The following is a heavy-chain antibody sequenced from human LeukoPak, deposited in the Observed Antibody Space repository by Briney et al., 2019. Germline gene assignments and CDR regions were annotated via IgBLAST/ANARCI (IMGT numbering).Heavy chain of an antibody. V-gene: IGHV4-39*07. Sequence: SETLSLTCTVSGGSISSSSYYFDWIRQTPGKGLEWIGSIYYSGSTYYNPSLKSRVTISVDTSKNQFSLKLSSVTAADTAVYYCARDPDEIAAAGTGYYGMDVWGQGTTVTVSS. CDR3: ARDPDEIAAAGTGYYGMDV. CDR2: IYYSGST. CDR1: GGSISSSSYY. D-gene: IGHD6-13*01. J-gene: IGHJ6*02.